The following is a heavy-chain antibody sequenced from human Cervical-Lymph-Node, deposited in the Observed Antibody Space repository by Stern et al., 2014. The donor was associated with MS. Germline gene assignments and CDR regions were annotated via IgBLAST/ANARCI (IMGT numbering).Heavy chain of an antibody. J-gene: IGHJ3*02. CDR1: GFTFASYG. D-gene: IGHD2-15*01. V-gene: IGHV1-18*01. CDR2: ISAYNGNT. CDR3: ARGLLGSENAFDI. Sequence: QVQGVQSGAEVKKPGASVKVSCKASGFTFASYGICLVRQAPGQGLEWMGWISAYNGNTHNAQKLQGRVTMTTDTSTSTAYMELRSLRSDDTAVYYCARGLLGSENAFDIWGQGTMVTVSS.